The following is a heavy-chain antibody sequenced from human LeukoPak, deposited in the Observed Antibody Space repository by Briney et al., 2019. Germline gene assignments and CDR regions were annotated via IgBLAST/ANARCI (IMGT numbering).Heavy chain of an antibody. CDR3: ARQSRELLWFGESNFDY. Sequence: SETLSLTCTVSGGSISSYYWSWIRQPPGKGLEWIGEINHSGSTNYNPSLKSRVTISVDTSKNQFSLKLSSVTAADTAVYYCARQSRELLWFGESNFDYWGQGTLVTVSS. J-gene: IGHJ4*02. CDR1: GGSISSYY. V-gene: IGHV4-34*01. D-gene: IGHD3-10*01. CDR2: INHSGST.